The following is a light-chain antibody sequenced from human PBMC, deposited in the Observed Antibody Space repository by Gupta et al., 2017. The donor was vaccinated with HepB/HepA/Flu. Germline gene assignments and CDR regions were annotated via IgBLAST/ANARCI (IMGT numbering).Light chain of an antibody. CDR1: SSDVGVYNY. V-gene: IGLV2-14*01. J-gene: IGLJ2*01. CDR3: SSLTTSATVV. CDR2: DVS. Sequence: QSALTQHASVSGSPGPSITISCTGTSSDVGVYNYVSWYRQSPGKAPKLMIYDVSNRPSGVSDRFSVSKSGNTASLTISGLQAEDEADYYCSSLTTSATVVFGGGTRLTVL.